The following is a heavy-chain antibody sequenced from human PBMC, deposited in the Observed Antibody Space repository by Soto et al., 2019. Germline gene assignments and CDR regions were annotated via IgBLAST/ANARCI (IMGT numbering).Heavy chain of an antibody. CDR2: ISYDGSNK. CDR3: AKGGAAVAGDYYYYGMDV. Sequence: QVQLVESGGGVVQPGRSLRLSCAASGFTFSNYAMHWVRQAPGKGLEWVAVISYDGSNKYYADSVKGRFTISRDNSKNTLYLQMDSLRAEDTAVYYCAKGGAAVAGDYYYYGMDVWGQGTTVTVSS. CDR1: GFTFSNYA. V-gene: IGHV3-30*18. J-gene: IGHJ6*02. D-gene: IGHD6-19*01.